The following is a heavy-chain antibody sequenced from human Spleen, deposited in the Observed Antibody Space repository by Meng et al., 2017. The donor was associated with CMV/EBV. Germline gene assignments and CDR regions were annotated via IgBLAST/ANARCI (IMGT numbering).Heavy chain of an antibody. Sequence: ASVKVSCKASGYTFIAYDMHWVRQAPGQGLEWMGWINPNSGASNSAQKFQGRLTMTRDTSISTVYMEMSSLRYDDTAVYYCARAPMTTVTMGDYWGQGMVVTVSS. CDR1: GYTFIAYD. V-gene: IGHV1-2*02. CDR3: ARAPMTTVTMGDY. CDR2: INPNSGAS. D-gene: IGHD4-11*01. J-gene: IGHJ4*02.